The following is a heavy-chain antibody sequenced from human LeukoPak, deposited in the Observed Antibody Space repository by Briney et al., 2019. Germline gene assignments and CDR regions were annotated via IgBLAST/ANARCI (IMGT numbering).Heavy chain of an antibody. V-gene: IGHV3-23*01. CDR3: AKPRAMTTGVGRYFDL. CDR2: ISGGGENT. Sequence: PGGSLRLSCAASGFTFTSYAMSWIRQAPGKGLEWVSAISGGGENTYYADSVKGRFTISRDNSKNTLYLQMNSLRAEGTATYYCAKPRAMTTGVGRYFDLWGRGTLVTVSS. J-gene: IGHJ2*01. CDR1: GFTFTSYA. D-gene: IGHD1-1*01.